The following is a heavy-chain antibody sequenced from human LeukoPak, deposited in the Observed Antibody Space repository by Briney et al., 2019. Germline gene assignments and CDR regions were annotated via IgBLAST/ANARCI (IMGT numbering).Heavy chain of an antibody. CDR1: GFTFSNYY. CDR2: ISAGGSTT. CDR3: AKGTISVLDY. Sequence: PGGSLRLSCAASGFTFSNYYMNWVRQAPGKGLEWVSGISAGGSTTFYADSVRGRFTISRDNSTNTLFLQMNSLRAEDAALYYCAKGTISVLDYWGQGTLVT. J-gene: IGHJ4*02. D-gene: IGHD2-21*01. V-gene: IGHV3-23*01.